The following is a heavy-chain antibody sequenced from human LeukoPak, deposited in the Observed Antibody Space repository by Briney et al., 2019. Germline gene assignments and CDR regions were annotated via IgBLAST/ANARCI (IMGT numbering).Heavy chain of an antibody. J-gene: IGHJ4*02. D-gene: IGHD3-9*01. Sequence: SETLSLTCTVSGGSISSYYWSWLRQPPGKGLEWIGYIYYSGSTNYNPSLKSRVTISVDTSKNQFSLKLSSVTAADPAVYYCAREYYDILTGYYRFDYWGQGTLVTVSS. CDR3: AREYYDILTGYYRFDY. V-gene: IGHV4-59*01. CDR1: GGSISSYY. CDR2: IYYSGST.